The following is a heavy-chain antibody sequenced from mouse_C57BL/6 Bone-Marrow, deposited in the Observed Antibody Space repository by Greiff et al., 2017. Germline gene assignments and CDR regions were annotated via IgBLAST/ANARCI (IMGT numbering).Heavy chain of an antibody. D-gene: IGHD1-1*01. CDR1: GFTFSSYA. V-gene: IGHV5-9-1*02. J-gene: IGHJ4*01. Sequence: EVKLVESGEGLVKPGGSLKLSCAASGFTFSSYAMSWVRQTPEKRLEWVAYISSGGDYIYYADTVKGRFTLSRDKARNTLYLQMSSLKSEDTAMYYCTRDYYGRGTYAMDYWGQGTSVTVSS. CDR3: TRDYYGRGTYAMDY. CDR2: ISSGGDYI.